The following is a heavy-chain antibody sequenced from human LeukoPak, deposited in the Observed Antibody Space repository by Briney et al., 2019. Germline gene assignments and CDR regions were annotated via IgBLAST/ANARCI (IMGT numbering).Heavy chain of an antibody. CDR2: ISWNSGSI. D-gene: IGHD1-7*01. CDR1: GFTFDDYA. Sequence: PGGSLRLSCAASGFTFDDYAMHWVRQAPGKGLEWVSGISWNSGSIGYADSVKGRFIISRDNAKNSLSLQMNSLRVEDTAVYYCARDQNYVFDYWGQGTLVTVSS. CDR3: ARDQNYVFDY. V-gene: IGHV3-9*01. J-gene: IGHJ4*02.